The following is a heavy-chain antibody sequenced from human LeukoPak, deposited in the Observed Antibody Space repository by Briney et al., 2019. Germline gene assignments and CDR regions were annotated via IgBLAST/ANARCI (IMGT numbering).Heavy chain of an antibody. V-gene: IGHV4-39*07. Sequence: SETLSLTCTVSGGSISSSSYYWGWIRQPPGKGLEWIGSIYYSGSTNYNPSLKSRVTISVDKSKNQFSLKLSSVTAADTAVYYCARFTPSSSWSYFDYWGQGTLVTVSS. J-gene: IGHJ4*02. D-gene: IGHD6-13*01. CDR1: GGSISSSSYY. CDR2: IYYSGST. CDR3: ARFTPSSSWSYFDY.